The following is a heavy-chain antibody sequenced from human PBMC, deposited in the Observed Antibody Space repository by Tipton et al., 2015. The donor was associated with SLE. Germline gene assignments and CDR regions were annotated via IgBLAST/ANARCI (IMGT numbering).Heavy chain of an antibody. CDR2: FYHSGNT. Sequence: TLSLTCIVSRYSFTSGYYWGWMRQAPGKELEWVGSFYHSGNTYYNPSLMSRVTISPDTSKNQFSLKLKSVSAADTAVYYCARGPYGPAASYDYWGQGSLVTVSS. J-gene: IGHJ4*02. CDR1: RYSFTSGYY. V-gene: IGHV4-38-2*02. D-gene: IGHD2-2*01. CDR3: ARGPYGPAASYDY.